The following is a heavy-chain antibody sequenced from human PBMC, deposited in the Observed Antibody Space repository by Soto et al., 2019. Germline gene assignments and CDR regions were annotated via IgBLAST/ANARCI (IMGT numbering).Heavy chain of an antibody. CDR2: IWYDGSNK. J-gene: IGHJ6*02. Sequence: GGSLRLSCAASGFTFSSCGMHWVRQAPGKGLEWEAVIWYDGSNKYYADYVKGRFTTSRDNTKNTLYLQMNSLRAVDTAVYYCAKGKDPPYYYGSGDYYNYGVDVRGQGTTVTVSS. D-gene: IGHD3-10*01. V-gene: IGHV3-33*06. CDR3: AKGKDPPYYYGSGDYYNYGVDV. CDR1: GFTFSSCG.